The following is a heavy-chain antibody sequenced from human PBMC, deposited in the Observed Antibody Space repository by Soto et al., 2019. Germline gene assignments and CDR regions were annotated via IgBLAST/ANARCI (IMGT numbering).Heavy chain of an antibody. D-gene: IGHD2-8*01. Sequence: HSQPLSLTCAISGDSVSTNSSTWDWIRQSPSRGLEWLGRTYYRSNWYTDYAVSVKGRITISPDTSNNQLSLQLNSVTPDDTAVYYCARLIGNSWLDSWGQGTLVTVSS. V-gene: IGHV6-1*01. CDR3: ARLIGNSWLDS. CDR2: TYYRSNWYT. J-gene: IGHJ5*01. CDR1: GDSVSTNSST.